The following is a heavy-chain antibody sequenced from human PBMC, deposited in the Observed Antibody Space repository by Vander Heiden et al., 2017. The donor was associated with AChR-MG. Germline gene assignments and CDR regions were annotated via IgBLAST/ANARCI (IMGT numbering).Heavy chain of an antibody. CDR2: ISYDGTKK. D-gene: IGHD1-1*01. J-gene: IGHJ4*02. Sequence: QVQLVESGGGVVQPGRSLRLSCAVSGFSFTSYAMHWVRQAPGKGLEWVTIISYDGTKKYYADSVKGRFTISRDNSKNTLYLQMNSLRAEDTAVYYCARSYTPTYPLDYWGQGTLVAVSS. CDR3: ARSYTPTYPLDY. V-gene: IGHV3-30-3*01. CDR1: GFSFTSYA.